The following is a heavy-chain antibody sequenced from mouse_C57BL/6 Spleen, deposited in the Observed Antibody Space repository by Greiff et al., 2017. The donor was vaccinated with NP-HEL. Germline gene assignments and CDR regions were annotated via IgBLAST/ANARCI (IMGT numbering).Heavy chain of an antibody. CDR3: TRYSDGYYGYWYFDV. J-gene: IGHJ1*03. Sequence: QVQLKESGAELVRPGASVTLSCKASGYTFTDYEMHWVKQTPVHGLEWIGAIDPETGGTAYNQKFKGKAILTADKSSSTAYMELRSLTSEDSAVYYCTRYSDGYYGYWYFDVWGTGTTVTVSS. CDR1: GYTFTDYE. CDR2: IDPETGGT. V-gene: IGHV1-15*01. D-gene: IGHD2-3*01.